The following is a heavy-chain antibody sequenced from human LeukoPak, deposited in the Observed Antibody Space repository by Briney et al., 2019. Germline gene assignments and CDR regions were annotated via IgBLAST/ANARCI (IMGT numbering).Heavy chain of an antibody. CDR2: IYYSGST. V-gene: IGHV4-39*07. Sequence: SETLSLTCTVSGGSISSSSYYWGWIRQPPGKGLEWIGSIYYSGSTYYNPSLKSRVTISVDTSKNQFSLKLSSVTAADTAVYYCARVLDYPRYYFDYWGQGTLVTVSS. CDR3: ARVLDYPRYYFDY. J-gene: IGHJ4*02. CDR1: GGSISSSSYY. D-gene: IGHD2-8*01.